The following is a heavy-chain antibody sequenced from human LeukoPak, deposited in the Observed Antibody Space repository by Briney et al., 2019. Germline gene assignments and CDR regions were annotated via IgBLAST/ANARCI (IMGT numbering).Heavy chain of an antibody. CDR1: GFTFSNHG. D-gene: IGHD6-19*01. Sequence: GGSLRLSCAASGFTFSNHGMHWVRQDPGKGLEWLAVVWYDGSNKYYADSAKGRFTISRDDSKSTLYLQMNSLRAEDTAVYYCARRPRYSSGPVGDYWGQGTLVTVSS. CDR3: ARRPRYSSGPVGDY. J-gene: IGHJ4*02. CDR2: VWYDGSNK. V-gene: IGHV3-33*01.